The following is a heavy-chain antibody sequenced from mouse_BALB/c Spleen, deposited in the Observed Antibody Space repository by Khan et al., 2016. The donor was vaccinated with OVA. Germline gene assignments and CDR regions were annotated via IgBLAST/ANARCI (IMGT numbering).Heavy chain of an antibody. CDR3: ARDYGSLYWFFDV. J-gene: IGHJ1*01. Sequence: EVQLQESGPGLVKPSQTVSLTCTVTGISITSGNYRWSWIRQFPGNKLEWIGNIYYSGTVTYHPSLPSRTTITRDTSKNQFFLEMNSLTAEDTATYYGARDYGSLYWFFDVWGAGTTVTVSS. V-gene: IGHV3-5*02. CDR1: GISITSGNYR. D-gene: IGHD1-1*01. CDR2: IYYSGTV.